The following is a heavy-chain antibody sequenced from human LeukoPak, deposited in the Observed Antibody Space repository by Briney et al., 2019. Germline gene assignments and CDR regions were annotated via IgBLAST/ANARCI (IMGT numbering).Heavy chain of an antibody. CDR3: AKSQYQLRWGDFFDY. CDR1: GVTFNNYV. Sequence: GESLRLSCAASGVTFNNYVMHWVRQAPGKGLEWVTFIRYDGSNTFYTDSVKCRFTIYRANSKNTLYLQMTSLRAADTAVYYCAKSQYQLRWGDFFDYWGQGTLVTVSS. V-gene: IGHV3-30*02. J-gene: IGHJ4*02. D-gene: IGHD4-23*01. CDR2: IRYDGSNT.